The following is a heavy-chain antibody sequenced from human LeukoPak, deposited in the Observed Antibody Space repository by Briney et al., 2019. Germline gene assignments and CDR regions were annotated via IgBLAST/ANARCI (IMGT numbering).Heavy chain of an antibody. CDR3: AKDMVRESTYYMDV. D-gene: IGHD3-10*01. CDR2: ISGSGGST. CDR1: GFTFSSYG. Sequence: PGGSLRLSCAASGFTFSSYGMSWVRQAPGKGLEWVSAISGSGGSTYYADSVKGRFTISRDNSKNTLYLQMNSLRAEDTAVYYCAKDMVRESTYYMDVWGKGTTVTVSS. J-gene: IGHJ6*03. V-gene: IGHV3-23*01.